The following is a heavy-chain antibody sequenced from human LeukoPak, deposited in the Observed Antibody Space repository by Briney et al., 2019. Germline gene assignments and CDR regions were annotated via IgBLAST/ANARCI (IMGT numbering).Heavy chain of an antibody. Sequence: PGGSLRLSCAASGFTFSDYYMSWIRQAPGKGLEWVSYISSSGSTIYYADSVKGRFTISRDNAKNSLYLQMNSLRAEDTALYYCAKDISGLATIPGGFDYWGQGTLVTVSS. CDR3: AKDISGLATIPGGFDY. D-gene: IGHD5-12*01. J-gene: IGHJ4*02. CDR1: GFTFSDYY. V-gene: IGHV3-11*01. CDR2: ISSSGSTI.